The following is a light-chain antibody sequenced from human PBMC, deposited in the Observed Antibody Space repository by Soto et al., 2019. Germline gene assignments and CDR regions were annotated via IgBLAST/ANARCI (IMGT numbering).Light chain of an antibody. V-gene: IGLV2-14*01. CDR1: SSDVGGYNY. CDR2: DVS. J-gene: IGLJ1*01. Sequence: QSALTQPASVSGSPGQSITISCTGTSSDVGGYNYVSWYQQHPGKAPKLMIYDVSNRPSGVSNCFSGSKSGNTASLTSSGLQAEDEADYYCSSYTSSSTLLYVFGTGTKLTVL. CDR3: SSYTSSSTLLYV.